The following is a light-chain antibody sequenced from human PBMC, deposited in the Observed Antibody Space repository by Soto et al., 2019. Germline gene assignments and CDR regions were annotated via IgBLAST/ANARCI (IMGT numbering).Light chain of an antibody. J-gene: IGKJ5*01. CDR2: KAS. Sequence: DIQMTQSPSTLSASVGDRVTITCRASQSISSWLAWYQQKPRKAPKLLIYKASSLESGVPSRFSGSGSGTEFTLTISTLQPDDFATYYCQQYNSYSETVGQGTRLEIK. V-gene: IGKV1-5*03. CDR1: QSISSW. CDR3: QQYNSYSET.